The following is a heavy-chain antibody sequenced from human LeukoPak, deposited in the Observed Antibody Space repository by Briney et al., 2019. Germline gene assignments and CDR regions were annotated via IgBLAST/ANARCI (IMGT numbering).Heavy chain of an antibody. D-gene: IGHD5-12*01. J-gene: IGHJ4*02. Sequence: GRSLRLSCAASGFTFSSYAMSWVRQAPGKGLEWVSAISGSGGSTYYADSVKGRFTVSRDNSKNTLYLQMNSLRAEDTAVYYCAKASGYSGYDPIDYWGQGTLVTVSS. CDR2: ISGSGGST. CDR3: AKASGYSGYDPIDY. V-gene: IGHV3-23*01. CDR1: GFTFSSYA.